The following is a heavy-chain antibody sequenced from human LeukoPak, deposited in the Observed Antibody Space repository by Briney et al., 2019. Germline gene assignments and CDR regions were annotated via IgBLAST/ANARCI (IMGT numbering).Heavy chain of an antibody. CDR3: ARGEDMTFDY. CDR2: ISYSGST. CDR1: GGSIGSYY. D-gene: IGHD2-15*01. J-gene: IGHJ4*01. Sequence: SSETLSLTCTVSGGSIGSYYWSWIRQPPGKGLEWIGYISYSGSTNYNPSLKSRVTISVDTSKNQFSLKLSSVTAADTAVYYCARGEDMTFDYWGQGTLVTVSS. V-gene: IGHV4-59*01.